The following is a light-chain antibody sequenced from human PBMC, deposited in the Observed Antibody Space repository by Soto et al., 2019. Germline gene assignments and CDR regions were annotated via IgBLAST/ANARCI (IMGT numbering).Light chain of an antibody. CDR1: SSNIGAGYD. CDR3: QSSDSSLNV. CDR2: GNS. Sequence: QSALTQPPSVSGAPGQRVTISCTGSSSNIGAGYDVHWYQQLPGTAPKLLIYGNSNRPSGVPDRFSGSKSGTSASLAITGLQAEDEADYYCQSSDSSLNVFGTVTKVTVL. V-gene: IGLV1-40*01. J-gene: IGLJ1*01.